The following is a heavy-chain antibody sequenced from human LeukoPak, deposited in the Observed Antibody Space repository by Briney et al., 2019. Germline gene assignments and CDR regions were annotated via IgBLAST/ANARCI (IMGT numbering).Heavy chain of an antibody. D-gene: IGHD2-15*01. V-gene: IGHV1-18*01. CDR3: ARDAVVVVAATQDYYYYGMDV. J-gene: IGHJ6*02. CDR2: ISAYNGNT. CDR1: GGTLSSYA. Sequence: ASVKVSCKASGGTLSSYALNWVRQAPGQGLEWMGWISAYNGNTNYAQKLQGRVTMTTDTSTSTAYMELRSLRSDDTAVYYCARDAVVVVAATQDYYYYGMDVWGQGTTVTVSS.